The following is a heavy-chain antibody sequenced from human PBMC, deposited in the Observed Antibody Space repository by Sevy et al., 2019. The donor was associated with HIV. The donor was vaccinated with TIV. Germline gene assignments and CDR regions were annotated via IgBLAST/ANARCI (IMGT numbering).Heavy chain of an antibody. V-gene: IGHV3-7*03. CDR2: IKQDGSEK. Sequence: GGSLRLSCAASGFTFSSYWMSWVRQAPGKGLEWVANIKQDGSEKYDVDSVNGRFTISRDNAKNSLYLQMNSLRAEDTAGYYCAREAYYDFWSGYEFDYWGQRTLVTVSS. CDR3: AREAYYDFWSGYEFDY. J-gene: IGHJ4*02. CDR1: GFTFSSYW. D-gene: IGHD3-3*01.